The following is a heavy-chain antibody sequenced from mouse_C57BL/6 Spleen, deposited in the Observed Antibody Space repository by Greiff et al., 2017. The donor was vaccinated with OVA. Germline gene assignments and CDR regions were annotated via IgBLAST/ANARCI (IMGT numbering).Heavy chain of an antibody. V-gene: IGHV1-15*01. CDR2: IDPETGGT. CDR1: GYTFTDYD. D-gene: IGHD2-4*01. J-gene: IGHJ4*01. CDR3: TTQTSLYYDGESYAMDY. Sequence: QVHVKQSGAELVRPGASVTLSCKASGYTFTDYDMHWVKQTPVHGLEWIGAIDPETGGTAYNQKFKGKATLPADTSSSTAYMELRSLTSEDSAVDYYTTQTSLYYDGESYAMDYWGQGTSVTVSS.